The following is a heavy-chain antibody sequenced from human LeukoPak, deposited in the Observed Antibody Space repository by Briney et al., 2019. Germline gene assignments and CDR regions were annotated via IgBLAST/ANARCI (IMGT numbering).Heavy chain of an antibody. CDR2: ISSSSSTI. V-gene: IGHV3-48*04. D-gene: IGHD3-22*01. J-gene: IGHJ4*02. CDR1: GFTFSSYG. Sequence: GGSLRLSCAASGFTFSSYGMNWVRQAPGKGLEWVSYISSSSSTIYYADSVKGRFTISRDNAKNSLYLQMNSLRAEDTAVYCCARTNRDYYDSSGYYYGHWGQGTLVTVSS. CDR3: ARTNRDYYDSSGYYYGH.